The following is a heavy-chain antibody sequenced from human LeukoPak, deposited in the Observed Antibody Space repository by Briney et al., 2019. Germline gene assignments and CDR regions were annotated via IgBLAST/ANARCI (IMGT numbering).Heavy chain of an antibody. J-gene: IGHJ6*03. D-gene: IGHD3-10*01. Sequence: SVKVSCKASGGTFSSYAISWVRQAPGQGLEWMGGIIPIFGTANYAQKFQGRVTITADESTSTAYMELSSLRSEDTAVYYCARALSYYYGSGSYRNYYYMDVWAKGTTVTVSS. V-gene: IGHV1-69*13. CDR2: IIPIFGTA. CDR3: ARALSYYYGSGSYRNYYYMDV. CDR1: GGTFSSYA.